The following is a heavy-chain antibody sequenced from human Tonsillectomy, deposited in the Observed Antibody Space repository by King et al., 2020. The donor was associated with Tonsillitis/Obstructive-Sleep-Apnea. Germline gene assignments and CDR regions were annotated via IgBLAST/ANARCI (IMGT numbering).Heavy chain of an antibody. Sequence: VQLQESGPGLVKPSETLSLTCTVSGGSVSSSSYYWGWVRQPPGKGLEWIGTIYYSGTTYYNPSLKSRVTISVDTSKNQFSLKLTSVTAADTGVYYCVRHIDYTNHYYDCMDVGGKGTTVTVSS. V-gene: IGHV4-39*01. J-gene: IGHJ6*03. CDR1: GGSVSSSSYY. CDR3: VRHIDYTNHYYDCMDV. CDR2: IYYSGTT. D-gene: IGHD4-11*01.